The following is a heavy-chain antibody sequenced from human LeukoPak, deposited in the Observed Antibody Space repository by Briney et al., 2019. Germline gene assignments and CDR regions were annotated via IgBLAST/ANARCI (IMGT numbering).Heavy chain of an antibody. CDR2: IYPGDSST. D-gene: IGHD2-2*01. Sequence: GESLKISCKGTGDSFRSYWIGWVRQMPGKGMEWMGVIYPGDSSTRYNPSLQGQVTISVDKSINTAYLEWVSLKASDTAMYYCACRDLTSTWSYPWGQGTLVTVSS. J-gene: IGHJ5*02. CDR1: GDSFRSYW. CDR3: ACRDLTSTWSYP. V-gene: IGHV5-51*01.